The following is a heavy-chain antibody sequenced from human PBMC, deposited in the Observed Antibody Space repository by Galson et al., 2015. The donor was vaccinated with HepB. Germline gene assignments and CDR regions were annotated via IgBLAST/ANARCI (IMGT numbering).Heavy chain of an antibody. Sequence: SVKVSCKASGYTFTSYGISWVRQAPGQGLEWMGWISAYNGNTNYAQKLQGRVTMTTDTSTSTAYMELRSLRSDDTAVYYCARDRVEVWGYYYYGMDVWGQGTTVTVSS. D-gene: IGHD3-16*01. J-gene: IGHJ6*02. V-gene: IGHV1-18*04. CDR2: ISAYNGNT. CDR1: GYTFTSYG. CDR3: ARDRVEVWGYYYYGMDV.